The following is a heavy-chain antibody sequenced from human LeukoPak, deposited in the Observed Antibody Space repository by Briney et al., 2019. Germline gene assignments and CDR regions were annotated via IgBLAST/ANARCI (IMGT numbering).Heavy chain of an antibody. Sequence: ASVKVSCKASGYTFTSYGISWVRQAPGQGLEWMGWISAYNGNTNYAQKLQGRVTMTTDTSTSTAYMELRSLRSDDTAVYYCVRLSLGIFGVVIQYGMDVWGQGTTVTVSS. CDR1: GYTFTSYG. D-gene: IGHD3-3*01. V-gene: IGHV1-18*01. CDR2: ISAYNGNT. CDR3: VRLSLGIFGVVIQYGMDV. J-gene: IGHJ6*02.